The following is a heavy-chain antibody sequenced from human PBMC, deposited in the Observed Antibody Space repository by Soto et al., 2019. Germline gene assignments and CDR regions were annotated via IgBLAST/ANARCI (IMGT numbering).Heavy chain of an antibody. CDR3: ARLSGYSGYVSYYYMDV. D-gene: IGHD5-12*01. J-gene: IGHJ6*03. V-gene: IGHV4-59*08. CDR2: IYYSGST. CDR1: GGSISSYY. Sequence: PSETLSLTCTVSGGSISSYYWSWIRQPPGKGLEWIGYIYYSGSTNYNPSLKSRVTISVDTSKNLFSLKLSSVTAADTAVYYCARLSGYSGYVSYYYMDVWGKGTTVTVSS.